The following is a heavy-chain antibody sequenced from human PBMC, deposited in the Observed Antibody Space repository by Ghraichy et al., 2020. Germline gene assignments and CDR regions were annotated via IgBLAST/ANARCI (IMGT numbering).Heavy chain of an antibody. Sequence: GGSLRLSCAASGFTFASYAMNWVRQAPGKGLEWVSSIGTSGAITYYADSVKGRFTISRDNSENTLYLQMNSLRAGDTAVYFCAIAPTAAGGGGWGQGTLVTVSS. CDR3: AIAPTAAGGGG. D-gene: IGHD3-16*01. CDR2: IGTSGAIT. J-gene: IGHJ4*02. V-gene: IGHV3-23*01. CDR1: GFTFASYA.